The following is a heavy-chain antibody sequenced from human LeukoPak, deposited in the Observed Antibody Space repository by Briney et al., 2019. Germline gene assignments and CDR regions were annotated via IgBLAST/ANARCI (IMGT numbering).Heavy chain of an antibody. CDR3: ARGIRAVAGTSALDY. Sequence: GGSLRLSCAASGFTVSSNYMSWVRQAPGKGLEWVSVIYSGGSTYYADSVKGRFTISRDNSKNTLYLQMNSLRAEDTAVYYCARGIRAVAGTSALDYWGQGTLVTVSS. J-gene: IGHJ4*02. V-gene: IGHV3-66*01. CDR2: IYSGGST. D-gene: IGHD6-19*01. CDR1: GFTVSSNY.